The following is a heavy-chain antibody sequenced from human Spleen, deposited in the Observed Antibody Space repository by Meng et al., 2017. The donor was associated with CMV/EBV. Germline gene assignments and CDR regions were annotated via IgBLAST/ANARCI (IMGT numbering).Heavy chain of an antibody. CDR3: ARYPYCSSTSCHHSYYFDY. CDR2: INQSGRS. D-gene: IGHD2-2*01. Sequence: VRRYFWRWLRQPPGKGLEWMGEINQSGRSNYNPARRRGVTISGDTAKNQFSLKLSSVNAADTAVYYCARYPYCSSTSCHHSYYFDYWGQGTLVTVSS. J-gene: IGHJ4*02. V-gene: IGHV4-34*01. CDR1: VRRYF.